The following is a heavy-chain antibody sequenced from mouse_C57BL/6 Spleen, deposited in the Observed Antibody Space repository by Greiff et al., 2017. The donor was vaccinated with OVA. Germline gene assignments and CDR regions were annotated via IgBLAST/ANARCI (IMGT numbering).Heavy chain of an antibody. J-gene: IGHJ4*01. Sequence: QVQLQQPGAELVRPGSSVKLSCKASGYTFTSYWMHWVKQRPIQGLEWIGNIDPSDSETHYNQKFKDKATLTVAKAYSTAYMQLSSLTSEDSAVYDCARSGARDAMDYWGQGTSVTVSS. CDR1: GYTFTSYW. D-gene: IGHD3-1*01. V-gene: IGHV1-52*01. CDR2: IDPSDSET. CDR3: ARSGARDAMDY.